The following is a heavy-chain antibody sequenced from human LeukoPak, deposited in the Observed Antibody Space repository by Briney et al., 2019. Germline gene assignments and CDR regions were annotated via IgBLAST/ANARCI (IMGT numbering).Heavy chain of an antibody. CDR3: AKGINSFFFDY. CDR2: IYPRDGST. D-gene: IGHD2/OR15-2a*01. V-gene: IGHV1-46*01. CDR1: GYTFTSNY. Sequence: ASVKVSCKASGYTFTSNYIHWVRQAPGQGLEWMGMIYPRDGSTSYAQKFQGRVTVTRGTSTSTVHMELSGLRSEDTAVYYCAKGINSFFFDYWGRGTLVTVSS. J-gene: IGHJ4*02.